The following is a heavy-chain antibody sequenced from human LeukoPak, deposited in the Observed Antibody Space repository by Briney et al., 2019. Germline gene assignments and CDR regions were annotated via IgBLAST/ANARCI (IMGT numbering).Heavy chain of an antibody. J-gene: IGHJ4*02. CDR1: GGSISDHY. V-gene: IGHV4-59*11. CDR3: ARDYGGSTTYFDY. D-gene: IGHD1-1*01. CDR2: VYYSGTT. Sequence: SETLSLTCTVSGGSISDHYWTWIRQPPGKGLEWIGYVYYSGTTNYNPSLKSRVTISVDTSKNQFSLKLTSVTAADTAMYFCARDYGGSTTYFDYCGQGTLVTVSS.